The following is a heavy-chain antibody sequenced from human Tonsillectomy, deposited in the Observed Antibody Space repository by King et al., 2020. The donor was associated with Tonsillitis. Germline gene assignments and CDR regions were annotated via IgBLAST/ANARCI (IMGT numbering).Heavy chain of an antibody. D-gene: IGHD6-13*01. J-gene: IGHJ4*02. CDR3: AKLTGSASTWSFDY. Sequence: VQLVESGGGLVQPGGSLRLSCAASGFTFSSYAMTWVRQAPGKGLDWVSDISGSGGSTYYADSVKGRFTISRDNSNNTRYLQMHSLTDETTAVYYCAKLTGSASTWSFDYWGQGTRVIVSS. CDR2: ISGSGGST. CDR1: GFTFSSYA. V-gene: IGHV3-23*04.